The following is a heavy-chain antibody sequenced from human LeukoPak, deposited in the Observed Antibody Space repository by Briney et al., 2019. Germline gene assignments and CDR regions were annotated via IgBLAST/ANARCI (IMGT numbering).Heavy chain of an antibody. CDR2: IGGSGGST. D-gene: IGHD6-19*01. V-gene: IGHV3-23*01. Sequence: GGSLRLSCAASGFTFSSYAMSWVRQAPGRGLEWVSAIGGSGGSTYYADSVKGRFTISRDNSKNTLYLQMNSLRAEDTAVYYCAKDAQKKIAVAGTGYFDYWGQGTLVTVSS. CDR3: AKDAQKKIAVAGTGYFDY. CDR1: GFTFSSYA. J-gene: IGHJ4*02.